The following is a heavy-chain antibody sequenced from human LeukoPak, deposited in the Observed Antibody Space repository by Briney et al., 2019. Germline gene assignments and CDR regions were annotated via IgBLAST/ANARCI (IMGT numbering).Heavy chain of an antibody. CDR2: ISGSGGST. Sequence: GGSLRLSCAASGFTFSSYAMSWVRQAPGKGLEWVSAISGSGGSTYYADSVKGRLTISRDNSKNTLFLQMNSLRAEDTAIYYCAKLAKDSSGSPCWGQGTLVTVSP. D-gene: IGHD3-22*01. J-gene: IGHJ4*02. V-gene: IGHV3-23*01. CDR1: GFTFSSYA. CDR3: AKLAKDSSGSPC.